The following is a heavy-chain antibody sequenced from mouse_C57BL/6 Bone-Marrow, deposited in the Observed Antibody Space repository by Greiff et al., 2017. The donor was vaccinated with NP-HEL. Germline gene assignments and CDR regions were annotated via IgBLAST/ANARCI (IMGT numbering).Heavy chain of an antibody. V-gene: IGHV14-4*01. CDR1: GFNIKDDY. Sequence: VQLKQSGAELVRPGASVKLSCTASGFNIKDDYMHWVKQRPEQGLEWIGWIDPENGDTEYASKFQGKATITADTSSNTAYLQLSSLTSEDTAVYYCTTLIYDGDSYFDYWGQGTTLTVSS. J-gene: IGHJ2*01. D-gene: IGHD2-3*01. CDR2: IDPENGDT. CDR3: TTLIYDGDSYFDY.